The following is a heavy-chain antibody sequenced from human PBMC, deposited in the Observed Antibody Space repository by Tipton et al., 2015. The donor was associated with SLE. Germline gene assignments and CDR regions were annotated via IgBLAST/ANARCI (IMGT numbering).Heavy chain of an antibody. Sequence: TLSLTCTVSGGSISSYHWSWIRQPPGTGLEWIGYINYSGSTNYNPTLKSRVTMTIDTSKNQFSLKLSSVTAADTAVYYCAGTRYYYDNSPYPYWGQGTPVTVSS. V-gene: IGHV4-59*04. CDR2: INYSGST. CDR3: AGTRYYYDNSPYPY. J-gene: IGHJ4*02. D-gene: IGHD3-22*01. CDR1: GGSISSYH.